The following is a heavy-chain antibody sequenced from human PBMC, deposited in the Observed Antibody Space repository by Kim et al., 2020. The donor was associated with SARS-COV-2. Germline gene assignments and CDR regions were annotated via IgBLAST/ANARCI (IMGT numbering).Heavy chain of an antibody. V-gene: IGHV4-39*07. CDR3: ARGKVTTVNLFDY. J-gene: IGHJ4*02. CDR1: GGSISSSSYY. Sequence: SETLSLTCTVSGGSISSSSYYWGWIRQPPGKGLEWIGSIYYSGSTYYNPSLKSRVTISVDTSKNQFSLKLSSVTAADTAVYYCARGKVTTVNLFDYWGQGTLVTVSS. D-gene: IGHD4-17*01. CDR2: IYYSGST.